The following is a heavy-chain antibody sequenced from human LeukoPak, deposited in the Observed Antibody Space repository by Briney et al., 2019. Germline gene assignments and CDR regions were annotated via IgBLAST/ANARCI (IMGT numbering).Heavy chain of an antibody. CDR3: ARDRLVRVVRGSNCPMDV. J-gene: IGHJ6*03. D-gene: IGHD3-10*01. Sequence: GGSLRLSCETSGFSFNTYAMSWVRQTPGKGLEWVAGVSHTGARTYYADSVKGRFTISRDSSKKTVYLQMSGLSAEDTAVYYCARDRLVRVVRGSNCPMDVWGKGTTVTVSS. V-gene: IGHV3-23*01. CDR1: GFSFNTYA. CDR2: VSHTGART.